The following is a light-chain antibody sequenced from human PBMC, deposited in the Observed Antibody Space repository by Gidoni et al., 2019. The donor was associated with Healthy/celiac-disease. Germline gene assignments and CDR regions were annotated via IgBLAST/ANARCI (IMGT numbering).Light chain of an antibody. CDR3: QQSYSTLRT. J-gene: IGKJ1*01. Sequence: DIEMTQSTSSLSASVGDRVNITCLASQSIRSYLNWYQQKPGKAPKLLIYAASSLQSGVPSRFSGSGSGTDFTLTISSLQPEDFATYSCQQSYSTLRTFGQGTKVEIK. V-gene: IGKV1-39*01. CDR2: AAS. CDR1: QSIRSY.